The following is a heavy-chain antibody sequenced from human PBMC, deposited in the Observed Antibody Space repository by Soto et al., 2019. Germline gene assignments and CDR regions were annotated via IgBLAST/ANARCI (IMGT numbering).Heavy chain of an antibody. CDR3: VTGGRTAGNVNHFDD. CDR1: GFTFSNYW. CDR2: INFDESTT. Sequence: EVQLVESGGGLVQPGGSLRLSCAASGFTFSNYWMHWVRQAPGKGLVWVSRINFDESTTTYADSVQGRFTISRDNAKNPRNLQLTSLRAGNPAIYYCVTGGRTAGNVNHFDDWGREPWSPSPQ. D-gene: IGHD6-13*01. J-gene: IGHJ4*02. V-gene: IGHV3-74*01.